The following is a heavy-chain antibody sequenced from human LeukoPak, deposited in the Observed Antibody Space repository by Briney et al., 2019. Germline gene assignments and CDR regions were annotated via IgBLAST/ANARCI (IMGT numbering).Heavy chain of an antibody. CDR2: IIPIFGTA. D-gene: IGHD5-12*01. Sequence: SVKVSCKASGGTFSSYAMSWVRQAPGQGLEWMGGIIPIFGTANYAQKFQGRVTITAAESTSTAYMELSSLRSEDTAVYYCAFAGGYDAWYYFDYWGQGTLVTVSS. J-gene: IGHJ4*02. V-gene: IGHV1-69*13. CDR1: GGTFSSYA. CDR3: AFAGGYDAWYYFDY.